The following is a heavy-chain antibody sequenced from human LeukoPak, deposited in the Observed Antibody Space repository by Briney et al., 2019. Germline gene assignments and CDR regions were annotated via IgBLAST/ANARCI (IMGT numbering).Heavy chain of an antibody. CDR2: IYHSGST. V-gene: IGHV4-4*02. CDR1: GGSIGSSNW. CDR3: ARVNINNWHSCDY. D-gene: IGHD1-1*01. J-gene: IGHJ4*02. Sequence: PSGTLSLTCAVSGGSIGSSNWWSWVRQPPGKGLEWIGEIYHSGSTNYNPSLKSRVTISVDKSKNQFSLKLSSVTAADTAVYYCARVNINNWHSCDYWGQGTLVTVSS.